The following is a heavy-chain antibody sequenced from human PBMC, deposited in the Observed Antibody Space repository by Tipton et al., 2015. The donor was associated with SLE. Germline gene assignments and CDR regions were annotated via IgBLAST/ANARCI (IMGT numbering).Heavy chain of an antibody. J-gene: IGHJ6*03. CDR2: IYYSGST. Sequence: TLSLTCTVSGGSISSHYWSWIRQPPGKGLEWIGYIYYSGSTNYNPSLKSRVTISVDTSKNQFSLNLSSVTVADTSVYFCARRRSLVLVPPGQFYYMDVWGKGATVIVSS. CDR3: ARRRSLVLVPPGQFYYMDV. CDR1: GGSISSHY. V-gene: IGHV4-59*08. D-gene: IGHD1-26*01.